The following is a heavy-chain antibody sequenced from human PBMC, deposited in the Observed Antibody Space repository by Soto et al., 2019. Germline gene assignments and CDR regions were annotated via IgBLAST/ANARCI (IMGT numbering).Heavy chain of an antibody. CDR1: GGSFSGYY. CDR3: ARNELRFFGVVPRPYYYYGMDV. CDR2: INHSGST. J-gene: IGHJ6*02. Sequence: NPSETLSLTCAVYGGSFSGYYWSWIRQPPGKGLEWIGEINHSGSTNYNPSLKSRVTISVDTSKNQFSLKLSSVTAADTAVYYCARNELRFFGVVPRPYYYYGMDVWGQGTTVTVSS. D-gene: IGHD3-3*01. V-gene: IGHV4-34*01.